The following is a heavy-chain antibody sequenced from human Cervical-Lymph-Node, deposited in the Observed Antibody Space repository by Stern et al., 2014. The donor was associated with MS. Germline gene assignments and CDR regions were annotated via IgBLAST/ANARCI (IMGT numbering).Heavy chain of an antibody. J-gene: IGHJ3*02. CDR3: ARHLRRGGAIDI. Sequence: QLQLQESGPRLVKPSETLSLTCSVSGDSMTSSSYYWGWIRQSPGMGLEWIGSFYFPGTTYFNPSVEGRPTIPVATAKNRSPRRLNSVTATDTATYYCARHLRRGGAIDIWGQGARVPVSS. V-gene: IGHV4-39*01. CDR2: FYFPGTT. CDR1: GDSMTSSSYY. D-gene: IGHD3-16*02.